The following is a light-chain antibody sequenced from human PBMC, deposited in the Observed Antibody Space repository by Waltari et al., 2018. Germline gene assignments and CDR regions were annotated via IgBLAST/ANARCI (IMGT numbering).Light chain of an antibody. V-gene: IGKV3-15*01. Sequence: EIVMTQYPATLSVSPGERATLSCRASQRINSNLAWYQQKPGQAPRLLSYGASTRATGIPARFAGTGSGTEFTLTFSSLQSEDFAVYYCQQYNNWPRTFGQGTKVEIK. CDR3: QQYNNWPRT. CDR2: GAS. J-gene: IGKJ1*01. CDR1: QRINSN.